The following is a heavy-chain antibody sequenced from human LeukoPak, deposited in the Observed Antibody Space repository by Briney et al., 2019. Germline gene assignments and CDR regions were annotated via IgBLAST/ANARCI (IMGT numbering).Heavy chain of an antibody. CDR1: GGTFSSYA. CDR2: IIPIFGTA. D-gene: IGHD6-13*01. CDR3: ARDAESSSWPYNWFDP. V-gene: IGHV1-69*13. J-gene: IGHJ5*02. Sequence: SVKASCKASGGTFSSYAISWVRQAPGQGLEWMGGIIPIFGTANYAQKFQGRVTITADESTSTAYMELSSLRSEDTAVYYCARDAESSSWPYNWFDPWGQGTLVTVSS.